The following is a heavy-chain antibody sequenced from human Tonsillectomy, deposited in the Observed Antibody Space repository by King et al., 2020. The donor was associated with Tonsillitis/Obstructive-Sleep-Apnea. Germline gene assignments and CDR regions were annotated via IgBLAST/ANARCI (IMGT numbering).Heavy chain of an antibody. CDR3: ARDGGGYNYGLVSYYYYMDV. J-gene: IGHJ6*03. Sequence: VQLVESGGGLVKPGGSLRLSCAASGFTFSSHSMNWVRQAPGKGLEWVSSISSSSNYIYYADSVKGRFTISRDNAKNSPYLQMNSLRAEDTAVYYCARDGGGYNYGLVSYYYYMDVWGKGTTVTVSS. CDR1: GFTFSSHS. V-gene: IGHV3-21*01. CDR2: ISSSSNYI. D-gene: IGHD5-18*01.